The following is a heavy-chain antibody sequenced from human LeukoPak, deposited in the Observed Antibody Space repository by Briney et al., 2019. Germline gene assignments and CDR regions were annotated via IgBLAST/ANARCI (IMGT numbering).Heavy chain of an antibody. V-gene: IGHV1-2*02. CDR2: INPNSGGT. Sequence: ASVKVSCKASGYTFTGYYMHWVRQTPGQGLEWMGWINPNSGGTNYAQKFQGRVTMTRDTSISTAYMELSRLRSDDTAVYYCARYDYYGSGSRIRYYYYYGMDVWGQGTTVTVSS. D-gene: IGHD3-10*01. CDR1: GYTFTGYY. J-gene: IGHJ6*02. CDR3: ARYDYYGSGSRIRYYYYYGMDV.